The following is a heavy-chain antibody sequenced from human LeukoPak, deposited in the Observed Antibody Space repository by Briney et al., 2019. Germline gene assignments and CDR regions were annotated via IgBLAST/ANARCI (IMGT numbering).Heavy chain of an antibody. CDR2: IWYDGSNK. CDR3: AKDSSAYSGSYYDY. J-gene: IGHJ4*02. V-gene: IGHV3-33*06. Sequence: GRSLRLSCAASGFIFSSHGMHWVRQSPGKGLEWVAVIWYDGSNKYYADSVKGRFTISRDNSKDTVCLQMNSLRAEDTAIYYCAKDSSAYSGSYYDYWGQGTLVTVSS. CDR1: GFIFSSHG. D-gene: IGHD1-26*01.